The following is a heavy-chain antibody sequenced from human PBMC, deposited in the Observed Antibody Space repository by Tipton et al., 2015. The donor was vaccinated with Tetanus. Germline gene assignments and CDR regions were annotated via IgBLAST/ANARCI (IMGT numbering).Heavy chain of an antibody. V-gene: IGHV4-59*12. CDR1: GGSISSYY. Sequence: TLSLTCTVSGGSISSYYWSWIRQPPGKGLEWIGYIYYSGSTNYNPSLKNRVTISVDTSKNQFSLKLSSVTAADTAVYYCARERGNYFGHYYYGMDVWGQGTTVTVSS. D-gene: IGHD3-3*01. CDR3: ARERGNYFGHYYYGMDV. J-gene: IGHJ6*02. CDR2: IYYSGST.